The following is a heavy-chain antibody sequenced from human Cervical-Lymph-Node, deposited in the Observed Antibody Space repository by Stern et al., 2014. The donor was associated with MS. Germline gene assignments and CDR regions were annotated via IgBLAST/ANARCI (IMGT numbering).Heavy chain of an antibody. CDR2: ISPILATA. J-gene: IGHJ4*02. CDR1: GGTFGNYG. D-gene: IGHD2-15*01. V-gene: IGHV1-69*06. CDR3: ARDYSALDS. Sequence: QDQLVQSGAEVKKPGSSLKVSCKASGGTFGNYGISWVRQAPGQGLEWMVGISPILATANCAQQFQGRVTMTADKSTSTAYMELSSLTSEDTAIYYCARDYSALDSWGQGTLVTVSS.